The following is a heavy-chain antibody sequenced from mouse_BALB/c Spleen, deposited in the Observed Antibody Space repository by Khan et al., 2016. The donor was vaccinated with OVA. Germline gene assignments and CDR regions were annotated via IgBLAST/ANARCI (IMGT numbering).Heavy chain of an antibody. J-gene: IGHJ3*01. CDR1: GFTFSDYY. CDR3: AREGDDGGLAY. Sequence: EVELVESGGGLVQPGGSLKLSCATSGFTFSDYYMYWVRQTPEKRLEWVAYLSNRGTTTYYPDTVRGRVTISRDTAKNTRYLQIVRLTSDDTAMYDCAREGDDGGLAYWGQGTLVTVSA. CDR2: LSNRGTTT. D-gene: IGHD2-3*01. V-gene: IGHV5-12*02.